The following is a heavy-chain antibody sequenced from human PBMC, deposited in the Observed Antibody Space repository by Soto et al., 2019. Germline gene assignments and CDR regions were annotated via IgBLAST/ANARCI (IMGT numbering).Heavy chain of an antibody. CDR1: GFTFSSYS. CDR2: ISSSSSTI. CDR3: ARALYCGGDCYYYGMDV. Sequence: GGSLRLSCAASGFTFSSYSMNWVRQAPGKGLEWVSYISSSSSTIYYADSVKGRFTISRDNAKNSLYLQMNSLRDEDTAVYYCARALYCGGDCYYYGMDVWGQGTTVTVSS. J-gene: IGHJ6*02. D-gene: IGHD2-21*01. V-gene: IGHV3-48*02.